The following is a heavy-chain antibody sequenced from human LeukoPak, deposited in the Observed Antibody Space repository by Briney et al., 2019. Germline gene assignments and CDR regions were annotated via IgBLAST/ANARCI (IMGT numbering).Heavy chain of an antibody. CDR2: INHSGST. D-gene: IGHD5-18*01. CDR3: ARGGYSYGYAFDY. CDR1: GGSFSGYY. J-gene: IGHJ4*02. Sequence: SETLSLTCAVYGGSFSGYYWSWIRQPPGKGLEWIGEINHSGSTNYNPSLKSRVTISVDTSKNQFSLKLSSVTAADTAVYYCARGGYSYGYAFDYWGQGTLVTASS. V-gene: IGHV4-34*01.